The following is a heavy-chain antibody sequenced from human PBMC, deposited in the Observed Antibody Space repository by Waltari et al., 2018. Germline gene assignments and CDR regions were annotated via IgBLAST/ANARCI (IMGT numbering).Heavy chain of an antibody. Sequence: QLQLQELGPGLVKPSETLSLTCTVSGGSISSSSYYWGWIRQPPGKGLEWIGSIYYSGSTYYNPSLKSRVTISVDTSKNQFSLKLSSGTAADTAVYYCARDPWDSSGYPYYYGMDVWGQGTTVTVSS. V-gene: IGHV4-39*07. D-gene: IGHD3-22*01. CDR2: IYYSGST. J-gene: IGHJ6*02. CDR3: ARDPWDSSGYPYYYGMDV. CDR1: GGSISSSSYY.